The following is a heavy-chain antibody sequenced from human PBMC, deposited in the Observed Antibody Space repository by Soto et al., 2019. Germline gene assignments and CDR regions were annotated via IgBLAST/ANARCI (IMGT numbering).Heavy chain of an antibody. CDR1: GYTFPSHG. CDR3: ARGGRLGGATLFDY. Sequence: ASVKVSCQPSGYTFPSHGISRVRQAPGQGLEWMGWISAYNGNRNYAQKLQSRVTMTTDTSTSTAYMELRSLRSDDTAVYYCARGGRLGGATLFDYWGQGTLVTLSS. CDR2: ISAYNGNR. D-gene: IGHD2-15*01. J-gene: IGHJ4*02. V-gene: IGHV1-18*01.